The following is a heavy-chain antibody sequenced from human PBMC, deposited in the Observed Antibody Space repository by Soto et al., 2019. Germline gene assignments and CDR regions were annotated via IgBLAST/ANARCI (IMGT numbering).Heavy chain of an antibody. CDR2: IGSKAYGGTT. V-gene: IGHV3-49*03. Sequence: GGSLRLSCTASGFTFGDYAMSWFRQAPGKGLEWVGFIGSKAYGGTTEYAASVKGRFTISRDDSKSIAYLQMNSLKTEDTAVYYCTRASRSTRYFDWLYPPNWFDPWGQGTLVTVSS. CDR1: GFTFGDYA. J-gene: IGHJ5*02. CDR3: TRASRSTRYFDWLYPPNWFDP. D-gene: IGHD3-9*01.